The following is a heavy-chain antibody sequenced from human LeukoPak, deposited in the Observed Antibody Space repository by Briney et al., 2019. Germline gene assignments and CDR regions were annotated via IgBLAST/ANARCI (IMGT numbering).Heavy chain of an antibody. D-gene: IGHD6-13*01. CDR3: ARVSAAGTDFDY. CDR2: INPSGGST. Sequence: GASVKVSCKASGYTFTSYYMHWVRQAPGQGLEWMGIINPSGGSTSYAQKFQGRVTMTRDMSTSTVYMELSSLRSEDTAVYYCARVSAAGTDFDYGGQGTLVTVSS. J-gene: IGHJ4*02. CDR1: GYTFTSYY. V-gene: IGHV1-46*01.